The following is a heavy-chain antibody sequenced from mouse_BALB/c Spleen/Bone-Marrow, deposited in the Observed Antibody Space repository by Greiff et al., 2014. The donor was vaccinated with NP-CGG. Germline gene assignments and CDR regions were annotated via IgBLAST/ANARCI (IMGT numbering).Heavy chain of an antibody. Sequence: EVQLQESGAELVKPGASVKLSCTASGFNIKDTYIHWVKQRPEQGLEWIGRIDPANGNTKYGPKFQGRATVTTDKSSNTASLQLSNLTTEDTAVYYGARSGEWPFAYWGQGTPVTVSS. CDR2: IDPANGNT. D-gene: IGHD3-1*01. J-gene: IGHJ2*01. V-gene: IGHV14-3*02. CDR1: GFNIKDTY. CDR3: ARSGEWPFAY.